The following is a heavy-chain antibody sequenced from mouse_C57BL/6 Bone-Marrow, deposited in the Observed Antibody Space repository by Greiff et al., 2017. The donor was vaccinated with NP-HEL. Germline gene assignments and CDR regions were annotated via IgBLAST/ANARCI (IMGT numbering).Heavy chain of an antibody. Sequence: EVKLMESGAELVRPGASVKLSCTASGFNIKDYYMHWVKQRPEQGLEWIGRIDPEDGDTEYAPKFQGKATMTADKSSSTAYMELRSLTSEDSAVYFCARGGPYYAMDYWGQGTSVTVSS. CDR1: GFNIKDYY. CDR3: ARGGPYYAMDY. CDR2: IDPEDGDT. J-gene: IGHJ4*01. V-gene: IGHV14-1*01.